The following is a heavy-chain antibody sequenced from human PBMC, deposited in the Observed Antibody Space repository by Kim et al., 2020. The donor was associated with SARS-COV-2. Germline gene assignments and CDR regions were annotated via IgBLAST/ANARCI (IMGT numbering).Heavy chain of an antibody. J-gene: IGHJ4*02. CDR1: GFTFSSYS. D-gene: IGHD3-16*02. CDR3: ATIGELSSSVDY. CDR2: ISSSSSYI. V-gene: IGHV3-21*01. Sequence: GGSLRLSCAASGFTFSSYSMNWVRQAPGKGLEWVSSISSSSSYIYYADSVKGRFTISRDNAKNSLYLQMNSLRAEDTAVYYCATIGELSSSVDYWGQGTLVTVSS.